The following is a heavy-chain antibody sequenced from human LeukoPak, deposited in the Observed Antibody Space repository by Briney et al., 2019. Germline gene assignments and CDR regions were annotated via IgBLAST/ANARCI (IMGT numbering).Heavy chain of an antibody. CDR2: IKQDGSEK. J-gene: IGHJ4*02. CDR3: ARARVGATAY. D-gene: IGHD1-26*01. CDR1: GFTFSSYW. Sequence: GGSLRLSCAASGFTFSSYWMTWVRQAPGKGLEWVANIKQDGSEKNYVDSVEGRFTISRDNAKNAVYLQMNSLRAEDTAVYYCARARVGATAYWGQGTLVTVSS. V-gene: IGHV3-7*01.